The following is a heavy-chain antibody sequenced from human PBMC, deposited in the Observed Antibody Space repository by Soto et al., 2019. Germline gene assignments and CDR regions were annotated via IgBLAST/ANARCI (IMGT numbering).Heavy chain of an antibody. CDR2: ISDSGYST. Sequence: HPGGSLRLSCAASGFTFNNYAMTWVRQAPGRGLEWFSAISDSGYSTYYADSVKGRFTISRDNAKSSLYLQMNNLRAEDTAFYFCARATQSYYDTSGYYSYVHWGQGAQVTVSS. D-gene: IGHD3-22*01. J-gene: IGHJ4*02. CDR1: GFTFNNYA. CDR3: ARATQSYYDTSGYYSYVH. V-gene: IGHV3-23*01.